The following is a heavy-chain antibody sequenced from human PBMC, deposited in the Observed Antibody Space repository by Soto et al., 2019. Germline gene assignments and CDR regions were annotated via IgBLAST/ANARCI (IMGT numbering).Heavy chain of an antibody. V-gene: IGHV1-18*01. CDR3: ARGRIVASIHDAFEI. D-gene: IGHD5-12*01. CDR2: ISAYNGKR. CDR1: GYPFTSYG. J-gene: IGHJ3*02. Sequence: QGQLLQSGDEVKTPGASVRVSCRASGYPFTSYGISWVRQAPGQGLEWVAWISAYNGKRDTAQKFQDRVTMTLDTSTDTADMDLGDLTSADTAVNYCARGRIVASIHDAFEIWGQGTKVTVSS.